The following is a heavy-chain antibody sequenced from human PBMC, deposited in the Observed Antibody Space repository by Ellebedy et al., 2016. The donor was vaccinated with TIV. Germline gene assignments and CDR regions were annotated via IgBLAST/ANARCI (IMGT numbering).Heavy chain of an antibody. V-gene: IGHV3-7*01. CDR3: ARALGGGDCY. J-gene: IGHJ4*02. CDR2: IKEDGSTK. D-gene: IGHD2-21*02. CDR1: GFTFSTYW. Sequence: GGSLRLSXVASGFTFSTYWMHWVRQAPGKGLEWVANIKEDGSTKYYVDSVKGRFTISRDNAKNSLYLQMNSLRAEDTAVYYCARALGGGDCYWGQGTLVTVSS.